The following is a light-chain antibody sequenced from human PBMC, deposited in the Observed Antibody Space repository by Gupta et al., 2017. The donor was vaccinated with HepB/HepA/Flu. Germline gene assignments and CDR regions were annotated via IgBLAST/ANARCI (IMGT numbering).Light chain of an antibody. CDR1: QSVSSSY. Sequence: EIVLTQSPGTLSLSPGERATLSCRANQSVSSSYLAWYQQKRGQAPRLLIYGASSRATGIPDRFSGSGSGTDFTLTISRLEPEDFAMYLCQQNGSSLPSFGQGTKVDIK. J-gene: IGKJ1*01. CDR3: QQNGSSLPS. CDR2: GAS. V-gene: IGKV3-20*01.